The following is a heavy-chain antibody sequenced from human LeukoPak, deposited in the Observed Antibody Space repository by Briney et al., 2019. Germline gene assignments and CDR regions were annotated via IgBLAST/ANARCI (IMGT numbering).Heavy chain of an antibody. Sequence: GGSLRLSCAASGFTFSSYAMHWVRQAPGKGLEWVAVIAYDGSNKYYADSVKGRFTISRDNSKNTLYLQMNSPRAEDTAVYYCARDIYSGLLAGYFDYWGQGTLVTVSS. J-gene: IGHJ4*02. CDR2: IAYDGSNK. CDR3: ARDIYSGLLAGYFDY. D-gene: IGHD5-12*01. CDR1: GFTFSSYA. V-gene: IGHV3-30-3*01.